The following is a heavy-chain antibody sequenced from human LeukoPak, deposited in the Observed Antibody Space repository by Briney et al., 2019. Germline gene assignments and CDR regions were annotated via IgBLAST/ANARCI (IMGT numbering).Heavy chain of an antibody. J-gene: IGHJ4*02. Sequence: ASVKVSCKASGYTFTSYYMHWVRQAPGQGLEWMGIINPSGGSTNYAQKFQGRVTMTRDTSISTAYMELSRLRSDDTAVYYCASGGYCSSTSCYGVLDYWGQGTLVTVSS. V-gene: IGHV1-2*02. D-gene: IGHD2-2*03. CDR1: GYTFTSYY. CDR2: INPSGGST. CDR3: ASGGYCSSTSCYGVLDY.